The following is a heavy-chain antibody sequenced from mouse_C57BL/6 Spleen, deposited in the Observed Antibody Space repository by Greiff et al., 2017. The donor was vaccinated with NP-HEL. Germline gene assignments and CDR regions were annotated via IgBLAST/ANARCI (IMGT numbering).Heavy chain of an antibody. D-gene: IGHD6-1*01. CDR2: INYDGSST. CDR3: ARDLPPDY. Sequence: EVQVVESEGGLVQPGSSMKLSCTASGFTFSDYYMAWVRQVPEKGLEWVANINYDGSSTYYLDSLKSRFIISRDNAKNILYLQMSSLKSEDTATYYCARDLPPDYWGQGTTLTVSS. V-gene: IGHV5-16*01. CDR1: GFTFSDYY. J-gene: IGHJ2*01.